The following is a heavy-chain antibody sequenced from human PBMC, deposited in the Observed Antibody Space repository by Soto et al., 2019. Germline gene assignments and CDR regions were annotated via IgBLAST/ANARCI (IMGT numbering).Heavy chain of an antibody. CDR2: IRSKPYGGTT. D-gene: IGHD3-22*01. CDR3: SRRYDASAYYLVPFDY. V-gene: IGHV3-49*03. Sequence: GGTLRLSCTASEFTFGDYAMSWFRQAPGKTLEWVAFIRSKPYGGTTDYAASVKGRFTISRHDSRSTAYLQMTSLKTEDSAVYYCSRRYDASAYYLVPFDYPGQGTLVTLPS. CDR1: EFTFGDYA. J-gene: IGHJ4*02.